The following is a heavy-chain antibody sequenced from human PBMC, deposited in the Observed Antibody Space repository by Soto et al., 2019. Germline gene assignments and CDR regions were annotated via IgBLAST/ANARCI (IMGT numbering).Heavy chain of an antibody. V-gene: IGHV3-21*01. CDR3: ARDPXGYDFWSGYYRPDAFDI. Sequence: GGSLRLSCAASGFTFSSYSMNWVRQAPGKGLEWVSSISSSSSYIYYADSVKGRFTISRDNAKNSLYLQMNSLRAEDTAVYYCARDPXGYDFWSGYYRPDAFDIWGQGTMVTVSS. CDR2: ISSSSSYI. CDR1: GFTFSSYS. D-gene: IGHD3-3*01. J-gene: IGHJ3*02.